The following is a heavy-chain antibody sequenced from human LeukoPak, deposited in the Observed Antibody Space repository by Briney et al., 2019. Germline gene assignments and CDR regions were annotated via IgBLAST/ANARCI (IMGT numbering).Heavy chain of an antibody. CDR1: GYTFTSYD. V-gene: IGHV1-8*01. D-gene: IGHD3-3*01. CDR2: MNPSSGNT. Sequence: ASVKVSCKASGYTFTSYDINWVRQATGQGLEWMGWMNPSSGNTGYAQKFQGRVTMTRNTSISTAYMELSSLGSEDTAVYYCATGVVPIWFDPWGQGTLVTVSS. CDR3: ATGVVPIWFDP. J-gene: IGHJ5*02.